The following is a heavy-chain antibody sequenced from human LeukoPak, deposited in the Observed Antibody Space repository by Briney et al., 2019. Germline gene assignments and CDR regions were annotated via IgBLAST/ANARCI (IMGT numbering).Heavy chain of an antibody. V-gene: IGHV4-4*07. CDR3: ARGGYYDSSGYYQYYYYYYMDV. J-gene: IGHJ6*03. CDR1: GGSMSSYY. Sequence: SETLSLTCTVSGGSMSSYYWSWIRQPAGKGLEWIGRIYTSGSTNYNPSLKSRVTISVDTSKNQFSLKLSSVTAADTAVYYCARGGYYDSSGYYQYYYYYYMDVWGKGTTVTISS. CDR2: IYTSGST. D-gene: IGHD3-22*01.